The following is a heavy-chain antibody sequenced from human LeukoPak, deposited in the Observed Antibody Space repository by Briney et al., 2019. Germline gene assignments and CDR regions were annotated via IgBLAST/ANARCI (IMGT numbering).Heavy chain of an antibody. CDR2: TYYTGST. D-gene: IGHD3-9*01. CDR1: GGSISGYY. CDR3: ARDGRYYDILTGPWYGMDV. V-gene: IGHV4-59*01. J-gene: IGHJ6*02. Sequence: SETLSLTCTVPGGSISGYYWSWIPQPPGKGLEWSGYTYYTGSTNYNPSLKSRVTISVDTSKNQFSLKLSSVTAADTAVYYCARDGRYYDILTGPWYGMDVWGQGTTVTVSS.